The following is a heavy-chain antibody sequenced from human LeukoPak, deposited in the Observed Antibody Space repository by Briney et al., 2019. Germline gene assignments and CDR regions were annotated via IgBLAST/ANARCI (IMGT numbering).Heavy chain of an antibody. CDR2: IYYSGST. Sequence: PSETLSLTCSVSGGSISSYYWSWIRQPPGKGLEWIGYIYYSGSTNYNPSLKSRVTISVDTSKNQFSLKLSSVTAADTAVYYCARKPYSNYAGWFDPWGQGTLVTVSS. CDR1: GGSISSYY. CDR3: ARKPYSNYAGWFDP. V-gene: IGHV4-59*01. J-gene: IGHJ5*02. D-gene: IGHD4-11*01.